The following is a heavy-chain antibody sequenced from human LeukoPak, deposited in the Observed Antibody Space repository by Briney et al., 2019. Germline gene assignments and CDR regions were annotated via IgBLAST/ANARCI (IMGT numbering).Heavy chain of an antibody. CDR2: ISSNGGTT. CDR3: VRVSVAGTSVDS. D-gene: IGHD6-19*01. J-gene: IGHJ4*02. CDR1: GFTFSIYT. Sequence: GSLRLSCSASGFTFSIYTMHWVRQAPGKGLEYVSAISSNGGTTYYADSLKGRFTISRDNSKYTLYLQMSSLRAEDTAMYYCVRVSVAGTSVDSWGQGTLVTVSS. V-gene: IGHV3-64D*06.